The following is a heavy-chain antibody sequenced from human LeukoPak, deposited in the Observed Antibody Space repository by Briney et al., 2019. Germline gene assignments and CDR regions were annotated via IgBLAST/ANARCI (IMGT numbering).Heavy chain of an antibody. CDR1: GFTFSSYS. CDR3: AKASQWLVLYYYYYMDV. V-gene: IGHV3-21*04. Sequence: PGGSLRLSCAASGFTFSSYSMNWVRQAPGKGLEWVSSISSSSSYIYYADSVKGRFTISRDNSKNTLYLQMNSLRAEDTAVYYCAKASQWLVLYYYYYMDVWGKGTTVTVSS. D-gene: IGHD6-19*01. J-gene: IGHJ6*03. CDR2: ISSSSSYI.